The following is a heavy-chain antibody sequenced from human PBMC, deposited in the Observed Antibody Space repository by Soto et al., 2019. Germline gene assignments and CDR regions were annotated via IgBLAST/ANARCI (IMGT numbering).Heavy chain of an antibody. V-gene: IGHV1-2*04. J-gene: IGHJ4*02. CDR2: INPNSGGT. CDR1: GYTFTGYY. CDR3: ARALTLEGWYDF. D-gene: IGHD3-3*01. Sequence: ASVKVSCKDSGYTFTGYYMHWVRQAPGQGLEWMGWINPNSGGTNYAQKFQGWVTMTRDTSISTAYMELSRLRSDDTAVYYCARALTLEGWYDFWGQGTLVTVSS.